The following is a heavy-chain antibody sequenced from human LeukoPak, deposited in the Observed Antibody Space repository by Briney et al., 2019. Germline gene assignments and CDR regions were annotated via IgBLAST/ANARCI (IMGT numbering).Heavy chain of an antibody. CDR2: ISESGGST. D-gene: IGHD4-17*01. Sequence: GGSLRVSYAGPGFTFTGVAMSWLRQAPGKGLEWVSAISESGGSTYYADSVKGRFTISRDNSKNTLYLQVNSLRAEDTAVYYYAKPCGLRPYNAFNIWGQGTMVTVSS. J-gene: IGHJ3*02. CDR1: GFTFTGVA. V-gene: IGHV3-23*01. CDR3: AKPCGLRPYNAFNI.